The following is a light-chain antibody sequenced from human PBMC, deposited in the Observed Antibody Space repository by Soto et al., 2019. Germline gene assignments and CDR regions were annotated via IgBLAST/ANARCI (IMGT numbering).Light chain of an antibody. CDR1: QSVSSNH. J-gene: IGKJ2*01. Sequence: EIVLTQYPGSLSLSPRERATLSCRASQSVSSNHLAWYQQKPGQAPRLLIYGESRRATGIPDRFSGSGSGTEFTLTISRLEPEDFAVYYWQQYGSSTYTFGQGTKVEIK. CDR3: QQYGSSTYT. V-gene: IGKV3-20*01. CDR2: GES.